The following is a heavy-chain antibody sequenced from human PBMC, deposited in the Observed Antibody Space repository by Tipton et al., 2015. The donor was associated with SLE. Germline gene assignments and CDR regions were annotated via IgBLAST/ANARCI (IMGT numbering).Heavy chain of an antibody. V-gene: IGHV3-7*01. Sequence: SLRLSCAASGFTFSSYWMSWVRQAPGKGLEGVANIKQDGSEKYYVDSVKGRFTISRDNAKNSLYLQMNSLRAEDTAVYYCARFSRDGPGAFDIWGQGTMVTVSS. CDR3: ARFSRDGPGAFDI. J-gene: IGHJ3*02. CDR2: IKQDGSEK. D-gene: IGHD5-24*01. CDR1: GFTFSSYW.